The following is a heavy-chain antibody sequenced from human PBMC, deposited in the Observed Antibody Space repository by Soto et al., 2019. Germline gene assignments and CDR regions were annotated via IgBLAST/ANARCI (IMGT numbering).Heavy chain of an antibody. CDR1: GGSINTYY. D-gene: IGHD3-22*01. CDR2: LYNRGIT. J-gene: IGHJ5*01. CDR3: ARAQADSGGYPLNWFDS. Sequence: PSETLSLTCTVSGGSINTYYWNWIRQPPGKGLEWIGYLYNRGITNYNPSLKSRATISVDTSKNQFSLRLSSVTAADTAVYYCARAQADSGGYPLNWFDSWGQGTVVTVSS. V-gene: IGHV4-59*01.